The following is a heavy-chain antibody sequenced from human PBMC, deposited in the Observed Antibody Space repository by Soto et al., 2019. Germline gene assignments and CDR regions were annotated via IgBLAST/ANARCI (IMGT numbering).Heavy chain of an antibody. CDR3: AKGDGIVAATDAFDI. J-gene: IGHJ3*02. CDR2: ISPFNGNT. CDR1: GYTFTNYG. D-gene: IGHD5-12*01. V-gene: IGHV1-18*01. Sequence: QDQLVQSGAEVKRPGASVKVSCKASGYTFTNYGISWVRQAPGQGLEWMGWISPFNGNTNYAQKLQGRVAMTTDTSTSTAYMELRSLRSDDTAVYYCAKGDGIVAATDAFDIWGQGTMVTVSS.